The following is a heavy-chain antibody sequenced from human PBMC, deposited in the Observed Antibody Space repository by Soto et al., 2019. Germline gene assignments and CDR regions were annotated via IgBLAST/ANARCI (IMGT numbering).Heavy chain of an antibody. D-gene: IGHD3-10*01. CDR1: GGSIRSDY. V-gene: IGHV4-59*01. J-gene: IGHJ4*02. Sequence: ASETLSLTCNVSGGSIRSDYWGWIRQPPGRGLEWIGYIYYSENTNYNPSLKSRVTMAVDTSKNQFSLKLSSVTAADTAVYYCARVVRHIRGVDYEYFFDYWGLGTLVTVSS. CDR3: ARVVRHIRGVDYEYFFDY. CDR2: IYYSENT.